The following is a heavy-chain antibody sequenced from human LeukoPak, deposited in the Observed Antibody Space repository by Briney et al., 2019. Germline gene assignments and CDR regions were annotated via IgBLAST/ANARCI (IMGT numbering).Heavy chain of an antibody. CDR1: GYTFTGYY. CDR3: ARDPPYYDSSGPRFQH. D-gene: IGHD3-22*01. J-gene: IGHJ1*01. CDR2: INPNSGGT. V-gene: IGHV1-2*06. Sequence: GASVKVSCKASGYTFTGYYMHWVRQAPGQGFEWMGRINPNSGGTNYAQKFQGRVTMTRDTSISTAYMELSRLRSDDTAVYYCARDPPYYDSSGPRFQHWGQGTLVTVSS.